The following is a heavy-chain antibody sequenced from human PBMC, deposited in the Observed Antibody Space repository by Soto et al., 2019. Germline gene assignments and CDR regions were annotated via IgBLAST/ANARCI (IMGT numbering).Heavy chain of an antibody. J-gene: IGHJ6*02. CDR3: ASLIAAAGPPHSPRYYYGMDV. V-gene: IGHV1-69*12. Sequence: QVQLVQSGAEVKKPGSSVKVSCKASGGTFSSYAISWVRQAPGQGLEWMGGIIPIFGTADYAQKFQSRVTITADESTSTAYMELSSLRSEDTAVYYCASLIAAAGPPHSPRYYYGMDVWGQGTTVTVSS. CDR1: GGTFSSYA. CDR2: IIPIFGTA. D-gene: IGHD6-13*01.